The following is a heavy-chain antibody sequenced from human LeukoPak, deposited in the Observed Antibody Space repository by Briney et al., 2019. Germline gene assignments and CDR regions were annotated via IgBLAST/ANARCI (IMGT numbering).Heavy chain of an antibody. J-gene: IGHJ4*02. CDR3: ARGRHSSGYYRGRYFDY. Sequence: GRSPRLSCAASGFTFSSYAMHWVRQAPGKGLEWVAVISYDGSNKYYADSVKGRFTISRDNSKNTLYLQMNSLRAEDTAVYYCARGRHSSGYYRGRYFDYWGQGTLVTVSS. V-gene: IGHV3-30*04. D-gene: IGHD3-22*01. CDR2: ISYDGSNK. CDR1: GFTFSSYA.